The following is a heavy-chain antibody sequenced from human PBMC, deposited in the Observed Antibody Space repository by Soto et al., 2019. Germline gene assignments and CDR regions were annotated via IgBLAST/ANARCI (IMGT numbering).Heavy chain of an antibody. CDR1: GFTFSSYG. CDR2: IWYDGSNK. CDR3: AKVEGGWYKGGMDV. V-gene: IGHV3-33*06. D-gene: IGHD6-19*01. J-gene: IGHJ6*02. Sequence: QVQLVESGGGVVQPGRSLRLSCAASGFTFSSYGMHWVRQAPGKGLEWVAVIWYDGSNKYYADSVKGRFTISRDNSKNTLYLQMNSLRAEDTAVYYCAKVEGGWYKGGMDVWGQGTTVTVSS.